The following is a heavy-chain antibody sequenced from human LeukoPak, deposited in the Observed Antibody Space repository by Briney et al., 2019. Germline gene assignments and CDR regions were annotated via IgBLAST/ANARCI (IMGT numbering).Heavy chain of an antibody. V-gene: IGHV3-30*02. CDR3: AKDLEDIVVVVAAPLDY. J-gene: IGHJ4*02. Sequence: GGSLRLSCAASGFTFSSYGMHWVRQAPGKGLEWVAFIRYDGSNKYYADSVKGRFTISRDNSKKTLYLQMNSLRAEDTAVYYCAKDLEDIVVVVAAPLDYWGQGTLVTVSS. CDR1: GFTFSSYG. CDR2: IRYDGSNK. D-gene: IGHD2-15*01.